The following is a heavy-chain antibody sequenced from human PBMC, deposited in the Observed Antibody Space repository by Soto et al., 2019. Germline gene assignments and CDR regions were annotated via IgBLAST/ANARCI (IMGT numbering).Heavy chain of an antibody. CDR1: GYTFTSYD. J-gene: IGHJ6*02. CDR3: ARGDSTDCSNGVCSFFYNHDMDV. Sequence: ASVKVSCKASGYTFTSYDINWVRQATGQGLEWMGWMNPNSGNTGYAQKFQGRVTMTRDTSISTAYMELTRLTSDDTAIYYCARGDSTDCSNGVCSFFYNHDMDVWGQGTTVTV. CDR2: MNPNSGNT. V-gene: IGHV1-8*01. D-gene: IGHD2-8*01.